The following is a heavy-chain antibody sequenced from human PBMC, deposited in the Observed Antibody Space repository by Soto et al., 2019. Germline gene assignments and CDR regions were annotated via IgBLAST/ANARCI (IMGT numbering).Heavy chain of an antibody. CDR2: ISLSGSTI. J-gene: IGHJ4*02. Sequence: GGSLRLSCAASGFAFSNYEMTCVRQAPWKGLEWFSYISLSGSTIYYADSVKGRFTISRDDAKNSLYLQMDSLRADDTAVYYCARESFSASPNFFDYWGQGTLVNVSS. CDR3: ARESFSASPNFFDY. CDR1: GFAFSNYE. D-gene: IGHD3-3*02. V-gene: IGHV3-48*03.